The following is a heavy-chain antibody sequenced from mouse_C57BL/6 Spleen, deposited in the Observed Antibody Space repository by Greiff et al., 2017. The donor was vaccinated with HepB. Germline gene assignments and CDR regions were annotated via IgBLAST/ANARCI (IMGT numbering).Heavy chain of an antibody. D-gene: IGHD2-2*01. J-gene: IGHJ4*01. CDR1: GYSITSGYY. CDR2: ISYDGSN. CDR3: ARRYGYDTYYYAMDY. Sequence: ESGPGLVKPSQSLSLTCSVTGYSITSGYYWNWIRQFPGNKLEWMGYISYDGSNNYNPSLKNRISITRDTSKNQFCLKLNSVTTEDTATYYCARRYGYDTYYYAMDYWGQGTSVTVSS. V-gene: IGHV3-6*01.